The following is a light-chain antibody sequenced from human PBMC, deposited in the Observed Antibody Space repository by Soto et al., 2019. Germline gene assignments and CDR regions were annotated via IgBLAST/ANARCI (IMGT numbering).Light chain of an antibody. J-gene: IGKJ1*01. CDR3: QPYNSYPWT. CDR1: QSISSW. Sequence: DIQMTQSPSTLSASVGDRVTITCRASQSISSWLAWYQQKPGKAPKLLIYKASSLESGVPSRFSGSGSGTEFTMTISSLQPDDFATYYCQPYNSYPWTFGQRTKVEIK. V-gene: IGKV1-5*03. CDR2: KAS.